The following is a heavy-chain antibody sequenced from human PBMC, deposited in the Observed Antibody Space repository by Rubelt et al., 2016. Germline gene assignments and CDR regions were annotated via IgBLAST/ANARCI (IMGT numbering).Heavy chain of an antibody. CDR3: AHRHSIVVSGFSEYYFNY. J-gene: IGHJ4*02. CDR2: IYWDDDK. D-gene: IGHD6-19*01. Sequence: QPPGKALEWLALIYWDDDKRYSPSLKTRLTITKDTSKNQVVLTMTNVDPVDTATYYCAHRHSIVVSGFSEYYFNYWGQGALVTVSS. V-gene: IGHV2-5*02.